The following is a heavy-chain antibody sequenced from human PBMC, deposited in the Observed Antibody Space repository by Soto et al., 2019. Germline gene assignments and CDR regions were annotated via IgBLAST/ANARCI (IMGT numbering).Heavy chain of an antibody. D-gene: IGHD5-12*01. V-gene: IGHV1-69*08. CDR3: AREVEMATTHPGYFDL. Sequence: QVQLVQSGAEVKKPGSSVKVSCKAFGGAFSSYSISWVRQAPGQGLEWMGRVIPILGIAHYAQKFQGRVTITADKSTSTAYMELSSLRSEDTAVYYCAREVEMATTHPGYFDLWGRGTLVTVSS. CDR2: VIPILGIA. J-gene: IGHJ2*01. CDR1: GGAFSSYS.